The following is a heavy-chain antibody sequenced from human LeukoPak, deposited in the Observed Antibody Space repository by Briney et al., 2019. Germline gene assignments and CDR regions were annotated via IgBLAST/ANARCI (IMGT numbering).Heavy chain of an antibody. V-gene: IGHV3-21*01. CDR3: ARAVWGYCSSTSCYSPLFV. CDR1: GFTFSSYS. Sequence: PGGSLRLSCAASGFTFSSYSMNWARQAPGKGLEWVSSISSSSSYIYYADSVKGRFTISRDNAKNSLYLQMNSLRAEDTAVYYCARAVWGYCSSTSCYSPLFVWGQGTTVTVSS. CDR2: ISSSSSYI. D-gene: IGHD2-2*01. J-gene: IGHJ6*02.